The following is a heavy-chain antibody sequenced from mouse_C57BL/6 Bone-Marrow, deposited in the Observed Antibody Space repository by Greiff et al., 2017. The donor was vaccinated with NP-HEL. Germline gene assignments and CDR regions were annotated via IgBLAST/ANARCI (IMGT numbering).Heavy chain of an antibody. CDR2: INPSTGGT. CDR1: GYSFTGYY. V-gene: IGHV1-42*01. J-gene: IGHJ2*01. Sequence: VQLQQSGPELVKPGASVKISCKASGYSFTGYYMNWVKQSPEKSLEWIGEINPSTGGTTYNQKFKAKATLTVDKSSSTAYMQLKSLTSEDSAVYYCAREETDYFDYWGQGTTLTVSS. CDR3: AREETDYFDY.